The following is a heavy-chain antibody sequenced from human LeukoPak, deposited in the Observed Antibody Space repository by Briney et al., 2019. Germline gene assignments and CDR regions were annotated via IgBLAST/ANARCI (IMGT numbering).Heavy chain of an antibody. CDR1: GDSVSSNSAA. J-gene: IGHJ4*02. Sequence: SQTLSLTCAISGDSVSSNSAAWNWIRQSPSGGLEWLGRTYYRSKWFNDYAVSVQSRITINPDTSKNQFSLQLNSVTPEDTAVYYCTRSGLGFGNDCWGQGTLVTVSS. CDR2: TYYRSKWFN. V-gene: IGHV6-1*01. D-gene: IGHD3-10*01. CDR3: TRSGLGFGNDC.